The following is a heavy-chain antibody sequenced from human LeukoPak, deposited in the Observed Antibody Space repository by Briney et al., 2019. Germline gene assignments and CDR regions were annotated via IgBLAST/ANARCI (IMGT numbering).Heavy chain of an antibody. D-gene: IGHD2-21*01. CDR3: ARGGGPAVVIAMWGHWFDP. Sequence: SETLSLTCAVYGGSFSGYYWSWIRQPPGKGLEWIGEINHSGSTNYKPSLKSRVTISGDTSKTPFSLKLSSVTAADTAVYYCARGGGPAVVIAMWGHWFDPWGQGTLVTVSS. CDR1: GGSFSGYY. V-gene: IGHV4-34*01. J-gene: IGHJ5*02. CDR2: INHSGST.